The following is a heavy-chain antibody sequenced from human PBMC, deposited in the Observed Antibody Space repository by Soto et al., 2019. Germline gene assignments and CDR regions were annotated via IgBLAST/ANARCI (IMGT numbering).Heavy chain of an antibody. CDR2: ISYDGRSK. CDR3: ARGDCSGGSCYPTPHYYYYGMDV. J-gene: IGHJ6*02. V-gene: IGHV3-30*12. CDR1: GFTFGSYV. D-gene: IGHD2-15*01. Sequence: GSLRLSCAAAGFTFGSYVMHWVRQAPGKGPEWVAVISYDGRSKNHADSVKGRFTISRDNAKNTLYLQMNSLRAEDTAVYYCARGDCSGGSCYPTPHYYYYGMDVWGQGTTVTVSS.